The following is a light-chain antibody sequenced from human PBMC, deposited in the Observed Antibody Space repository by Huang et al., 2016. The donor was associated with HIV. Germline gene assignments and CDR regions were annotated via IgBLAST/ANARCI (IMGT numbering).Light chain of an antibody. CDR1: QSVSSN. CDR3: QQYNKWPPVT. J-gene: IGKJ5*01. V-gene: IGKV3-15*01. CDR2: GAS. Sequence: ERVMTQSPAALSMSLGERATLSCRASQSVSSNVAWYQQKPGQAPRLLIYGASTRSTGSPVRFSGSGSETKFTLTISSLQSEDSAVYYCQQYNKWPPVTFGQGTRLDIK.